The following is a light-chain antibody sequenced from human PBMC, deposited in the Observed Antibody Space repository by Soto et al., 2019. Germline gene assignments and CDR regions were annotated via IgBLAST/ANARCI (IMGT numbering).Light chain of an antibody. J-gene: IGKJ1*01. CDR1: QRISTY. CDR3: QQSFSTPPT. Sequence: DIQMIQSPTSESASLGDRVVIXXQSSQRISTYLSWYQQKSGKAPDIXIYGASSLQRGVPSRFGGGGAGTNFTLTIINCQPEVFATYYCQQSFSTPPTFGRGTKVDIK. CDR2: GAS. V-gene: IGKV1-39*01.